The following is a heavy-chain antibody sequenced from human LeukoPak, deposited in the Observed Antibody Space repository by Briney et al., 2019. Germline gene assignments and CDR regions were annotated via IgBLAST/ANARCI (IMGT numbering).Heavy chain of an antibody. V-gene: IGHV3-64*01. CDR2: TSSNGGST. CDR1: GFTFSSYA. D-gene: IGHD1-26*01. CDR3: ARGDSGSYFSPRFDY. J-gene: IGHJ4*02. Sequence: GGSLRLSCAASGFTFSSYAMHWVRQAPGKGLEYVSGTSSNGGSTYYANSVKGRFTISRDNSKNTLFLRMGSLRAEDMAIYYCARGDSGSYFSPRFDYWGQGILVAVSS.